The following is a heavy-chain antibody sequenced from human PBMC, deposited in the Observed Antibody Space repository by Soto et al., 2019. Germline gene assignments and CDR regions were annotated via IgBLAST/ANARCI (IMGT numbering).Heavy chain of an antibody. CDR3: AKLRVSGSGWYFDY. CDR2: ISGSGGSK. V-gene: IGHV3-23*01. CDR1: GFTFSSYA. D-gene: IGHD6-19*01. J-gene: IGHJ4*02. Sequence: GGSLRLSCAASGFTFSSYAMSWVCQAPGKGLEWVSAISGSGGSKYYADSVKGRFTISRDNSKNTLYLQMNSLRAEDTAVYYCAKLRVSGSGWYFDYWGQGTLVTVSS.